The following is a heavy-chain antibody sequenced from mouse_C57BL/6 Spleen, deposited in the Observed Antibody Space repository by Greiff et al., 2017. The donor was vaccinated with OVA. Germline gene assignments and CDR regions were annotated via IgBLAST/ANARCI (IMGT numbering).Heavy chain of an antibody. D-gene: IGHD2-13*01. CDR2: IDPSDSYT. V-gene: IGHV1-69*01. J-gene: IGHJ2*01. CDR3: ARVRVRGLDY. Sequence: QVQLQQSGAELVMPGASVKLSCKASGYTFTSYWMHWVKQRPGQGLEWIGEIDPSDSYTNYNQKFKGKSTLTVDKSSSTAYMQLSSLTSGDSAVDYCARVRVRGLDYWGQGTTLTVSS. CDR1: GYTFTSYW.